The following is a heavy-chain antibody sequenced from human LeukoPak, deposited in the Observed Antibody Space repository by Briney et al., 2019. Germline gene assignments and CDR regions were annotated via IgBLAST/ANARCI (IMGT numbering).Heavy chain of an antibody. Sequence: GASVKVSCKASGGTFSSYAISWVRQAPGQGLGWMGGIIPIFGTANYAQKFQGRVTMTTDTSTSTAYMELRSLRSDDTAVYYCARTHRLPYYMDVWGKGTTVTISS. CDR1: GGTFSSYA. V-gene: IGHV1-69*05. CDR3: ARTHRLPYYMDV. CDR2: IIPIFGTA. J-gene: IGHJ6*03.